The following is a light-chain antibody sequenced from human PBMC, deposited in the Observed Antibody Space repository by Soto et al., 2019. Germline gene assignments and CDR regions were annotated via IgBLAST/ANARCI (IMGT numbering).Light chain of an antibody. CDR1: SGDVGSYNL. CDR3: SSYTGSSTLGI. J-gene: IGLJ2*01. V-gene: IGLV2-14*02. Sequence: QSALTQTASVSGSPGQSITISCTGTSGDVGSYNLVSWYQLRPGKAPKLMIFDVDIWPSGVSNRFSGSKSGNTASLTISGLQAEDEGDYYCSSYTGSSTLGIFGGGTKLTVL. CDR2: DVD.